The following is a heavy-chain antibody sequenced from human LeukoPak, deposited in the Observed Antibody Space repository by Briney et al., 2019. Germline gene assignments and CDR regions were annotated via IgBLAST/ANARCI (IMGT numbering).Heavy chain of an antibody. D-gene: IGHD6-13*01. Sequence: ASVKVSCKASGYSLPSFGLSWVRQAAGQGLEWMGWISVYNGARNYAQRLQGRVTLTTDTSTNTAYMELRSLRSDDTAIYFCARDRNLGAAEPYFDFWGQGTPVTLSS. CDR1: GYSLPSFG. V-gene: IGHV1-18*01. CDR3: ARDRNLGAAEPYFDF. J-gene: IGHJ4*02. CDR2: ISVYNGAR.